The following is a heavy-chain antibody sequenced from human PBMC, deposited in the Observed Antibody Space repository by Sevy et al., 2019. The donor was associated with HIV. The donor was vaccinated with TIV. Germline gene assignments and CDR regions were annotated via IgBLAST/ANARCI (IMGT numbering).Heavy chain of an antibody. D-gene: IGHD5-12*01. CDR3: AREGMATIQS. Sequence: ASVKVSCKASGYTFTSYYVHWVLQAPGQGLEWMGIINPSGGSTNYAQKFQGRVTMTRDTSTSTVYMALSSLRSEDTAVYYCAREGMATIQSWGQRTLVTVSS. V-gene: IGHV1-46*01. CDR2: INPSGGST. CDR1: GYTFTSYY. J-gene: IGHJ5*02.